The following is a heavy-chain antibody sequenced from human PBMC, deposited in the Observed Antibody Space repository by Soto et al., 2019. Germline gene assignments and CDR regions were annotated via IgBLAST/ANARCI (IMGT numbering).Heavy chain of an antibody. CDR1: GYAFTSYD. J-gene: IGHJ4*02. Sequence: ASVKVSYKASGYAFTSYDINWVRQATGQGLEWMGWMNPNSGNTAYAQKFQGRVTMTRNTSISTAYMELSSLRSEDTAVYYCARLKQDYAVAWGQGTLVTVSS. CDR2: MNPNSGNT. CDR3: ARLKQDYAVA. D-gene: IGHD3-16*01. V-gene: IGHV1-8*01.